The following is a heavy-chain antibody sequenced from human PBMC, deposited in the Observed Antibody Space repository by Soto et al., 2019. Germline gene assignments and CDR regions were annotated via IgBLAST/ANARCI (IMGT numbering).Heavy chain of an antibody. D-gene: IGHD6-19*01. Sequence: GSLRLSCAASGFTFSSYAMHWVRQAPGKGLEWVAVISYDGSNKYYADSVKGRFTISRDNSKNTLYLQMNSLRAEDTAVYYCARDFSGGFDYWGQGTLVTVSS. CDR1: GFTFSSYA. CDR3: ARDFSGGFDY. J-gene: IGHJ4*02. V-gene: IGHV3-30-3*01. CDR2: ISYDGSNK.